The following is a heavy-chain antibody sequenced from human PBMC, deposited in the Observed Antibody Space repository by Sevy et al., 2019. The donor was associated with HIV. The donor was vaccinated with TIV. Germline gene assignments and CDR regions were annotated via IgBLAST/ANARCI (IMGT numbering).Heavy chain of an antibody. Sequence: GGSLRLSCTASGFTFGDFAMSWFRQAPGKGLEWVGFIKSKGYGGTIEYAATVKGRFTISRDDSKKIAYLQMNSLRIEDTAMYYCARDYLGGYYHFASWGQGTLVTGSS. V-gene: IGHV3-49*03. D-gene: IGHD3-3*01. CDR1: GFTFGDFA. J-gene: IGHJ4*02. CDR3: ARDYLGGYYHFAS. CDR2: IKSKGYGGTI.